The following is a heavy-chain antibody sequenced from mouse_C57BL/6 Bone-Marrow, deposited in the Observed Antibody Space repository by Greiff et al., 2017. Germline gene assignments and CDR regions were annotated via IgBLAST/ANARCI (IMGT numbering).Heavy chain of an antibody. CDR3: SRQVTTVLATKYFDV. Sequence: EVQLVESGGGLVKPGGSLKLSCAASGFTFSSYTMSWVRQTPETRLQWVAAISGGGGNTYYPDSVKGRFTISRDNDKNILYLQMSSLRSEDTALYYCSRQVTTVLATKYFDVWGTGTTVTGSS. V-gene: IGHV5-9*01. D-gene: IGHD1-1*01. J-gene: IGHJ1*03. CDR1: GFTFSSYT. CDR2: ISGGGGNT.